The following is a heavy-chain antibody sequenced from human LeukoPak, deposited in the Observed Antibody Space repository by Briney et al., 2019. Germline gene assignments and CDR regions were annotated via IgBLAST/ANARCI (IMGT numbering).Heavy chain of an antibody. CDR2: IYHSGST. CDR3: ARDLGILWFGEPYFDY. CDR1: GGSIRNYY. Sequence: SETLSLTCTVSGGSIRNYYWSWIRQPPGKQLDWIGYIYHSGSTNYNPSLKSRVTISVDTSKNQFSLKLSSVTAADTAVYYCARDLGILWFGEPYFDYWGQGTLVTVSS. D-gene: IGHD3-10*01. J-gene: IGHJ4*02. V-gene: IGHV4-59*12.